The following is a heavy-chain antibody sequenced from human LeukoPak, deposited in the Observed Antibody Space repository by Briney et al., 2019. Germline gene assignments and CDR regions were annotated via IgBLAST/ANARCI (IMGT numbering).Heavy chain of an antibody. CDR2: ISGSGSAM. CDR1: GFTFSDYY. CDR3: ARSSRLGYYYGMDV. V-gene: IGHV3-11*01. D-gene: IGHD7-27*01. Sequence: GSLRLSCAASGFTFSDYYMSWIRQAPGKGLEWVSYISGSGSAMSYADSVKGRFTISRDNAKNSLFLQMNSLRAEDTAVYYCARSSRLGYYYGMDVWGQGTTVTVSS. J-gene: IGHJ6*02.